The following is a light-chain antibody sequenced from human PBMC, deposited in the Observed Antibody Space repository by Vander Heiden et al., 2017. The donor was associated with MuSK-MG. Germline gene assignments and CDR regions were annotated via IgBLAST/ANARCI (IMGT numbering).Light chain of an antibody. CDR3: QQDDSPPVT. CDR1: QSVLYTSNNKHY. CDR2: WAS. V-gene: IGKV4-1*01. J-gene: IGKJ4*01. Sequence: DIVMTQSPDSLSVSLGERATINCKSSQSVLYTSNNKHYLAWYQQKPGQPPKLLIYWASTREFGVPDRFRGSGAGTDFTLTISSLQPEDVALYYCQQDDSPPVTFGGGTKVEIK.